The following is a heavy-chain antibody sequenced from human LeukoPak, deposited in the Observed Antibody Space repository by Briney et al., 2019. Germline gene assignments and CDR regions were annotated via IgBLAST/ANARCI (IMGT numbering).Heavy chain of an antibody. Sequence: GGSLRLSCAASGFTFSSYAMSWVRQAPGKGLEWVSAISGSGGSTYYADSVKGRFTISRDNSKNTLYLQMNRLRAEDTAVYYCAKVEQSILGFGIAVAGPGDYWGQGTLVTVSS. CDR2: ISGSGGST. D-gene: IGHD6-19*01. V-gene: IGHV3-23*01. CDR3: AKVEQSILGFGIAVAGPGDY. CDR1: GFTFSSYA. J-gene: IGHJ4*02.